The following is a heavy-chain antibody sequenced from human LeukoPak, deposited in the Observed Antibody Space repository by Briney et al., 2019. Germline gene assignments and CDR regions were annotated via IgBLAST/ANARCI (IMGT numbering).Heavy chain of an antibody. CDR2: IKEDGSEK. D-gene: IGHD3-22*01. V-gene: IGHV3-7*03. Sequence: PGGSLRLSCAASGFMFSSYWMSWVRQAPEKGLEWVANIKEDGSEKYYVDSVKGRFTISRDNAKNSLYLQMNSLRAEDTAVYYCAKERGFYYDSSGYYYFDYWGQGTLVTVSS. CDR3: AKERGFYYDSSGYYYFDY. J-gene: IGHJ4*02. CDR1: GFMFSSYW.